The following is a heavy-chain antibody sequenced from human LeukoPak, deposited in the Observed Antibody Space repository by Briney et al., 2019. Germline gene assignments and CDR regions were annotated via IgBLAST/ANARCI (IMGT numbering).Heavy chain of an antibody. CDR1: GYTFTGYY. J-gene: IGHJ5*02. V-gene: IGHV1-2*02. Sequence: ASVKVSCKASGYTFTGYYMHWVRQAPGQGLEWMGCINPNSGGTNYAQKFQGRVTMTRDTSISTAYMELSRLRSDDTAVYYCARETATNYGNWFDPWGQGTLVTVSS. CDR2: INPNSGGT. CDR3: ARETATNYGNWFDP. D-gene: IGHD4/OR15-4a*01.